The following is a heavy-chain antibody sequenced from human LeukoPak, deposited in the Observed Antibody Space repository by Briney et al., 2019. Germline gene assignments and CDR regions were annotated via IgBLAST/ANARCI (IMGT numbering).Heavy chain of an antibody. CDR2: IYYSGST. Sequence: PSETLSLPCTLSGGSISSFYWSWPRQPPGKGLEWIGYIYYSGSTNYKPSLRSRVPISVETSKNRFSPKLRSVTLADTAVDYCARGGEGIVAVFDYWGQGTLVTVSS. CDR1: GGSISSFY. D-gene: IGHD1-26*01. CDR3: ARGGEGIVAVFDY. V-gene: IGHV4-59*01. J-gene: IGHJ4*02.